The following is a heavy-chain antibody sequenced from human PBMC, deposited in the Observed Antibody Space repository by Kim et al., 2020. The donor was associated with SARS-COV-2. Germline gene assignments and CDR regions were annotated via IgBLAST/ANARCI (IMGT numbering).Heavy chain of an antibody. J-gene: IGHJ6*02. D-gene: IGHD3-3*01. CDR1: GYTFTGYY. CDR3: ARSPPRFLEWLSLSFYYYYGMDV. Sequence: ASVKVSCKASGYTFTGYYMHWVRQAPGQGLEWMGRINPNSGGTNYAQKFQGRVTMTRDTSISTAYMELSRLRSDDTAVYYCARSPPRFLEWLSLSFYYYYGMDVWGQGTTVTVSS. V-gene: IGHV1-2*06. CDR2: INPNSGGT.